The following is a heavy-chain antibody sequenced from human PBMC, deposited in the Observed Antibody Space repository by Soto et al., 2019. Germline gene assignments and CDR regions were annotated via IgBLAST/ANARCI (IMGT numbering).Heavy chain of an antibody. Sequence: GSLSLSCAAAGLTFSTFWMDWVRQAPGKGLEWVAKIKEDGSEKYYADSVKGRFIISRDNARNSVYLQMNSLRAEDTAVYYCARVRPGNYRDYWGQGTLVTVSS. CDR1: GLTFSTFW. D-gene: IGHD3-10*01. V-gene: IGHV3-7*03. J-gene: IGHJ4*02. CDR3: ARVRPGNYRDY. CDR2: IKEDGSEK.